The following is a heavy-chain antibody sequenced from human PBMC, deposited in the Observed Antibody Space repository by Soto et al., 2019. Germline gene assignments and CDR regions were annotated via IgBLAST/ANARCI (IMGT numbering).Heavy chain of an antibody. V-gene: IGHV1-3*01. CDR3: AVPYDSSGYYFDY. CDR2: INAGNGST. Sequence: QVQLVQSGAEVKKPGASVKVSCKASGYTFTSYAMHWVRQAPGQRLEWMGWINAGNGSTKYSQKFQGRVTITRDTSASTAYMELSSLRSEDTAVYYCAVPYDSSGYYFDYWGQGTLVTVSS. D-gene: IGHD3-22*01. CDR1: GYTFTSYA. J-gene: IGHJ4*02.